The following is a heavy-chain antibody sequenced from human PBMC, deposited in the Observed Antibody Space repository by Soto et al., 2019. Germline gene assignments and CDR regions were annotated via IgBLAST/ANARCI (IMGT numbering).Heavy chain of an antibody. D-gene: IGHD3-10*01. CDR2: INPNSGGT. CDR3: ARGGYYGSGSKLYYYYMDV. J-gene: IGHJ6*03. CDR1: GYTFTGYY. V-gene: IGHV1-2*04. Sequence: GASVKVSCKASGYTFTGYYMHWVRQAPGQGLEWMGWINPNSGGTNYAQKFQGWVTMTRDTSISTAYMELSRLRSDDTAVYYCARGGYYGSGSKLYYYYMDVWGKGTTATVSS.